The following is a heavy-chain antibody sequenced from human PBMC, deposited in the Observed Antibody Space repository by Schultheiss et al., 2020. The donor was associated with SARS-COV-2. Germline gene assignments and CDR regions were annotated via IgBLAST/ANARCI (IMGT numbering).Heavy chain of an antibody. V-gene: IGHV3-23*01. CDR3: ARGPYYGGNSVFGYFDL. CDR1: GFTFDDYA. J-gene: IGHJ2*01. CDR2: ISSSSSTI. Sequence: GESLKISCAASGFTFDDYAMHWVRQAPGKGLEWVSAISSSSSTIYYADSVKGRFTISRDNSKNTLYLQMNSLRSEDTAVYYCARGPYYGGNSVFGYFDLWGRGTLVTVSS. D-gene: IGHD4-23*01.